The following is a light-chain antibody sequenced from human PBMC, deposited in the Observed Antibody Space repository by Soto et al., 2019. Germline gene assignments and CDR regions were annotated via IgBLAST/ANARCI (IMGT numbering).Light chain of an antibody. CDR2: GAY. J-gene: IGKJ5*01. CDR3: KQYGSSPIT. Sequence: DIVLTQSPATLSLSPGERVTLSCRASQSVSSSYLAWYQQKPGQAHRLLIYGAYSRATGIQDRFSGSGSGTDFTLTISRLEPEDFAVYYCKQYGSSPITFGQGTRLEIK. V-gene: IGKV3-20*01. CDR1: QSVSSSY.